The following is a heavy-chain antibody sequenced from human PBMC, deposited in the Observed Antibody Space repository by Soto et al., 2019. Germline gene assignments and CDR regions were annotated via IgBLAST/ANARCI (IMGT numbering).Heavy chain of an antibody. D-gene: IGHD3-22*01. Sequence: SVKVSCKVSGDTFSTYSISWVRQAPGQGLEWLGGIIPILGIPSYAQRFQDRVTITADKSTSTAYMELSSLRSEDTAVYYCARERSRYDRSGYYRPDYWGQGTLVTVSS. J-gene: IGHJ4*02. CDR1: GDTFSTYS. V-gene: IGHV1-69*10. CDR2: IIPILGIP. CDR3: ARERSRYDRSGYYRPDY.